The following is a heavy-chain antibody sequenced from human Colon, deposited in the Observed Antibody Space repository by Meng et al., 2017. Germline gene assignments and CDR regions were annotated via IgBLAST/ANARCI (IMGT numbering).Heavy chain of an antibody. J-gene: IGHJ4*02. CDR3: ARLIAGWPFYFDY. CDR1: GGSVSSGSHY. Sequence: QVPGQESWPGLVKPSETLSLTCNGSGGSVSSGSHYWSWIRQPPGKGLEWIGYMFHSGTTKYNPSLKSRVSMSVDTTKNQFYLKLTSVTVADTAVFYCARLIAGWPFYFDYWGQGILVTVSS. D-gene: IGHD6-19*01. V-gene: IGHV4-61*01. CDR2: MFHSGTT.